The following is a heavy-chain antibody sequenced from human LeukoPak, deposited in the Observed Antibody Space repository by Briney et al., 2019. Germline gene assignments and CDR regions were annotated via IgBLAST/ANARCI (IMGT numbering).Heavy chain of an antibody. CDR1: GGSISSSSYY. V-gene: IGHV4-39*01. CDR3: SRSVTIFGVGGKIYYYYGMDV. Sequence: SETLSLTCTVSGGSISSSSYYWGWIRQPPGKGLEWIGSIYYSGSTYYNPSLKSRVTISVDTSKNQFSLKLSSVTAADTAVYYCSRSVTIFGVGGKIYYYYGMDVWGQGTTVTVSS. D-gene: IGHD3-3*01. CDR2: IYYSGST. J-gene: IGHJ6*02.